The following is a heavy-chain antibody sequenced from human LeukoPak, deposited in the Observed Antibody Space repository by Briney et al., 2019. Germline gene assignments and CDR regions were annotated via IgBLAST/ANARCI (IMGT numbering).Heavy chain of an antibody. D-gene: IGHD2-2*01. Sequence: PGGPLRLPFAASGFTFSNYWMTWVRQAPGKGLQWVANIKQDGSEKYYVDSVKGRFTISRDNAKNSLYLQMNSLRAEDTAVYYCASTATCSFWGQGTMVTVSS. V-gene: IGHV3-7*01. CDR3: ASTATCSF. CDR1: GFTFSNYW. J-gene: IGHJ3*01. CDR2: IKQDGSEK.